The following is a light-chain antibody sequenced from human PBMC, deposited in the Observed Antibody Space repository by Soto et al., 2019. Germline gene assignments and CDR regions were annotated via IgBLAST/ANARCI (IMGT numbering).Light chain of an antibody. J-gene: IGLJ2*01. V-gene: IGLV4-69*01. CDR3: QTWGTGIQV. CDR1: RGHSSYA. CDR2: LNRNGSH. Sequence: QSVLTQSPSASASLGASVKLNCTLSRGHSSYAIAWHQQHPEKSPRYLMKLNRNGSHSRGDGIPDRFSGSSSGAGLDLTISSLQPEDEAYYDCQTWGTGIQVFGGGTKLTVL.